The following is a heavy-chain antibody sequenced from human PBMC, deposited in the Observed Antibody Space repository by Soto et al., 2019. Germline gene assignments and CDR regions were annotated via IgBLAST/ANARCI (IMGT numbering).Heavy chain of an antibody. CDR1: GGTFSSYA. D-gene: IGHD6-13*01. CDR3: ARGAAAGTGVYWFDP. CDR2: IIPIFGTA. V-gene: IGHV1-69*13. J-gene: IGHJ5*02. Sequence: SVKFSCKASGGTFSSYAISWVRQAPGQGLECMGGIIPIFGTANYAQKFQGRVTITAXXXXSXXXMXLXXLRXEXTAVYYCARGAAAGTGVYWFDPWGQGTLVTVSS.